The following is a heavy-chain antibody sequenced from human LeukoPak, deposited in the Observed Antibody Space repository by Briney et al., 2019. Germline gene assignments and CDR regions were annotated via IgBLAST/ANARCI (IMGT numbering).Heavy chain of an antibody. V-gene: IGHV3-30*02. D-gene: IGHD2-21*01. CDR2: VRYDGSKK. CDR3: ARDSPNDGILWWSIDY. CDR1: GFTFSTYG. Sequence: GGSLRLSCAASGFTFSTYGMHWVRQAPGKGLEWVAFVRYDGSKKYYTNSVKGRFTISRDNSKNTLYLQMNSLRAEDTAVYYCARDSPNDGILWWSIDYWGQGTLVTVSS. J-gene: IGHJ4*02.